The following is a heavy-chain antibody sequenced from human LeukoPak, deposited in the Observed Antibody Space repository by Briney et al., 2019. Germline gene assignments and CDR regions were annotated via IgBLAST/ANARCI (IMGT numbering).Heavy chain of an antibody. Sequence: GASVKVSCKASGYTFTSYDINWVRRATGQGLEWMGWMSPNSGNTGYAQKFQGRVTITRNTSISTAYMELSSLRSEDTAVYYCARRRYTGWFDPWGQGTLVTVSS. D-gene: IGHD2-2*02. V-gene: IGHV1-8*03. CDR1: GYTFTSYD. CDR2: MSPNSGNT. CDR3: ARRRYTGWFDP. J-gene: IGHJ5*02.